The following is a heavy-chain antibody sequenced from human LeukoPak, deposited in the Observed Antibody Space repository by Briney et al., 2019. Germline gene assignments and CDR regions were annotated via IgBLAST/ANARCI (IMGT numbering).Heavy chain of an antibody. CDR1: GYSISSGYY. CDR2: IYHIWST. J-gene: IGHJ5*02. CDR3: ARDRTWFDP. Sequence: SETLSLTCTVSGYSISSGYYWGWIRQPPGKGREWIGSIYHIWSTYYNPSLKSRVTISVDTSKNQFSLKLSSVTAADTAVYYCARDRTWFDPWGQGTLVTVSS. V-gene: IGHV4-38-2*02.